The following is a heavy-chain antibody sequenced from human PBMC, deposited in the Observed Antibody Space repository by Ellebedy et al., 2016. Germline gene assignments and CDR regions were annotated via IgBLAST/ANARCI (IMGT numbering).Heavy chain of an antibody. J-gene: IGHJ4*02. CDR3: AKEGNMIAAAGHFDK. V-gene: IGHV3-23*01. CDR2: ISGSGGST. Sequence: GESLKISXAASGFTFSSYAMSWVRQAPGKGLEWVSAISGSGGSTYYADSVKGRFTISRDNSKNTLYLQMNSLRAEDTAVYYCAKEGNMIAAAGHFDKWGQGTLVTVSS. CDR1: GFTFSSYA. D-gene: IGHD6-13*01.